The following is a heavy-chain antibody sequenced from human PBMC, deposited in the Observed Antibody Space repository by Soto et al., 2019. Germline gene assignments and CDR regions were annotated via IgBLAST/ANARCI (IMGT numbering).Heavy chain of an antibody. J-gene: IGHJ4*02. V-gene: IGHV3-30*03. CDR2: ISNDGTNE. CDR1: GFTFSSYG. CDR3: AAGYSFGDY. D-gene: IGHD5-18*01. Sequence: QVQVVESGGGVVQPGRSLRLSCAASGFTFSSYGMQWVRQAPGKGLEWVALISNDGTNEYYGDPVKGRFTSSRDNSRNTLYLQMNSLRAEDTAVYYCAAGYSFGDYWGKGALVTVS.